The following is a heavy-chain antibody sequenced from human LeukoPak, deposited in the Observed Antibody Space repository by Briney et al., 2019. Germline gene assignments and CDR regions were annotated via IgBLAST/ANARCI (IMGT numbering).Heavy chain of an antibody. CDR2: IRYDGSNK. V-gene: IGHV3-30*02. J-gene: IGHJ3*02. CDR1: GLTFSTSG. Sequence: GGSLRLSCTASGLTFSTSGFNWVRQAPGKGLEWVAFIRYDGSNKYYADSVKGRFTISRDNSKNTLYLQMNSLRAEDTAVYYCAKFCGQWELPSCAFDIWGQGTMVTVSS. D-gene: IGHD1-26*01. CDR3: AKFCGQWELPSCAFDI.